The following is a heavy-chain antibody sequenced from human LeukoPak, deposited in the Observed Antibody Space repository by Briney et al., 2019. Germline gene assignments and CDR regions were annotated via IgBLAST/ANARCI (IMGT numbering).Heavy chain of an antibody. V-gene: IGHV3-73*01. J-gene: IGHJ4*02. Sequence: PGGSLRLSCAASGFTFSGSAMHWVHQASGKGLEWVGRIRSKANSYATAYAASVKGRFTISRDDSKNTAYLQMNSLKTEDTAVYYCTRPFTDSGSYYYWGQGTLVTVSS. CDR2: IRSKANSYAT. D-gene: IGHD1-26*01. CDR1: GFTFSGSA. CDR3: TRPFTDSGSYYY.